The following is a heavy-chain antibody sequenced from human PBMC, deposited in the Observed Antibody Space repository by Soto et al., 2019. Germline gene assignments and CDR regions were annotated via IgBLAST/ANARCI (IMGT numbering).Heavy chain of an antibody. Sequence: GGSLRLSFAASGFTFSSYAMSLVRQAPGKGLEWVSAISGSGGSTYYADSVKGRFTISRDNSKNTLYLQMNSLRAEDTAVYYCAKTGDSSGYYLASWGQGTLVTVSS. J-gene: IGHJ4*02. D-gene: IGHD3-22*01. V-gene: IGHV3-23*01. CDR3: AKTGDSSGYYLAS. CDR2: ISGSGGST. CDR1: GFTFSSYA.